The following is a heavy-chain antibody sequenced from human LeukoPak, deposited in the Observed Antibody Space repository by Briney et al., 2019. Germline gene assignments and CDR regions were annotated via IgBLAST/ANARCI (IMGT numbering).Heavy chain of an antibody. CDR2: IRQDGALE. CDR1: GFTISNYW. V-gene: IGHV3-7*04. Sequence: PGGSLRLSCAASGFTISNYWMTWLRQTPGKGLEWGPNIRQDGALEYYVESVQGRFSISRDNAKNSFYLQMNSLRADDTAFYYCARDLSASGSFDYGGQGTLVTVSS. CDR3: ARDLSASGSFDY. D-gene: IGHD3-9*01. J-gene: IGHJ4*02.